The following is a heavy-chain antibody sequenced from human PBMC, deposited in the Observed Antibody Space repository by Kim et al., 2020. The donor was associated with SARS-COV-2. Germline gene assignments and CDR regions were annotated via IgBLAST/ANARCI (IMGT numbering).Heavy chain of an antibody. J-gene: IGHJ5*02. D-gene: IGHD3-10*01. CDR1: GYTFTSYG. V-gene: IGHV1-18*01. CDR3: ARAFITMVRGVTNWFDP. Sequence: ASVKVSCKPSGYTFTSYGISWVRQAPGQGLEWMGWISAYNGNTNYAQKLQGRVTMTTDTSTSTAYMELRSLRSDDTAVYYCARAFITMVRGVTNWFDPWGQGTLVTVSS. CDR2: ISAYNGNT.